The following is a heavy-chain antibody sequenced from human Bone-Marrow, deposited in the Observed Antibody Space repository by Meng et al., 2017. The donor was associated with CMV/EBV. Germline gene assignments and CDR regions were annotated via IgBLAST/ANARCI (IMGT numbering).Heavy chain of an antibody. J-gene: IGHJ3*02. CDR2: IRSKANSYAT. V-gene: IGHV3-73*01. D-gene: IGHD2-2*01. Sequence: GGSLRLSCAASGFTFSGPAMHWVRQASGKGLEWVGRIRSKANSYATAYAASVKGRFTISRDDSKNTAYPQMNSLKTEDTAVYYCTRLVPAATQRGAFDIWGQGTMVTVSS. CDR3: TRLVPAATQRGAFDI. CDR1: GFTFSGPA.